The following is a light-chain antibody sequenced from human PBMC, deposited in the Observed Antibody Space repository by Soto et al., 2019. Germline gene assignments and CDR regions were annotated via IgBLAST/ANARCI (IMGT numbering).Light chain of an antibody. CDR1: QSVSGY. V-gene: IGKV3-11*01. J-gene: IGKJ4*01. Sequence: EIVLTQFPATLSLSPGDGATPSCRASQSVSGYLAWYQQKRGQAPRLLIYDSSNRATGIPARFSGSGSGTDFSLIISSLEPEDFAVYYCQQRSNWPLTFGGGTKVEIK. CDR3: QQRSNWPLT. CDR2: DSS.